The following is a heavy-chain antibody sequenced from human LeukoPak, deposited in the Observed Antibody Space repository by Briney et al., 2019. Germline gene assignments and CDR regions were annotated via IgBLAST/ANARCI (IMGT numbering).Heavy chain of an antibody. V-gene: IGHV1-69*05. CDR2: IIPIFGTA. CDR3: ARDLGYCSSTSPFCFDI. Sequence: GASVKVSCKASGGTFSSYAISWVRQAPGQGLEWMGGIIPIFGTANYAQKFQGRVTITTDESTSTAYMELSSLRSEDTAVYYCARDLGYCSSTSPFCFDIWGQGTMVTVSS. D-gene: IGHD2-2*01. J-gene: IGHJ3*02. CDR1: GGTFSSYA.